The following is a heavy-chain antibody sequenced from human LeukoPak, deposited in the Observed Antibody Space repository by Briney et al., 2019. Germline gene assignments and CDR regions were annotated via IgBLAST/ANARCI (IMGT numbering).Heavy chain of an antibody. J-gene: IGHJ4*02. CDR3: ARGGYDILTGYFLFDN. CDR2: IYYSGST. D-gene: IGHD3-9*01. CDR1: GGSISSGDYY. V-gene: IGHV4-31*03. Sequence: SETLSLTCTVSGGSISSGDYYWSWIRQYPGKGLEWIGYIYYSGSTYYNPSLKSRITISVDTSKNQFSLKLSSVTAADTAVYYCARGGYDILTGYFLFDNWGQGTLVTVSS.